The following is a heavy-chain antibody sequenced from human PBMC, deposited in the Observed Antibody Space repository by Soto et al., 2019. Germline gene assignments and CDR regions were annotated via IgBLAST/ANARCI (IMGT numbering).Heavy chain of an antibody. CDR3: AHSPAYDISTGYYPFDY. CDR2: IYWDDGE. D-gene: IGHD3-9*01. CDR1: GFSLTTRGVG. V-gene: IGHV2-5*02. Sequence: QITLKESGPTLVTPTQTLTLTCTFSGFSLTTRGVGGAWIRQPPGKAKEWLALIYWDDGERYRPPLKTRLNITKDTSKNQVVLTLTKVDPMDTATYYCAHSPAYDISTGYYPFDYWGQGSLVTVSS. J-gene: IGHJ4*02.